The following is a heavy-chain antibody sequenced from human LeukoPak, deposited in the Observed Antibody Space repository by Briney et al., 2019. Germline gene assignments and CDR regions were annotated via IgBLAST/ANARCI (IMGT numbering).Heavy chain of an antibody. CDR3: ARRLMVYANDYYGMDV. D-gene: IGHD2-8*01. CDR2: TYYRSKRYN. V-gene: IGHV6-1*01. J-gene: IGHJ6*02. Sequence: SQTLSLTCAISGDSVSSNSATWNWIRQSPSRGLEWLGRTYYRSKRYNDYAVSVKSRMTINPDTSKNQFSLQLNSVTPEDTAVYYCARRLMVYANDYYGMDVWGQGTTVTVSS. CDR1: GDSVSSNSAT.